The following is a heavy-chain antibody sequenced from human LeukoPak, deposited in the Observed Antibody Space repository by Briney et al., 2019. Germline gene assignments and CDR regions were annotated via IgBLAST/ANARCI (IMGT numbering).Heavy chain of an antibody. J-gene: IGHJ4*02. Sequence: SETLSLTCAVSGVSISSYYWSWVRQPPGKGLEWIGYIYYSGSTKYNPSLQSRVTISVDTSKNQFSLKLSSVTAADTAVYYCARDLTAAAGGLDSWGQGTLVTVSS. V-gene: IGHV4-59*01. CDR1: GVSISSYY. CDR2: IYYSGST. CDR3: ARDLTAAAGGLDS. D-gene: IGHD6-13*01.